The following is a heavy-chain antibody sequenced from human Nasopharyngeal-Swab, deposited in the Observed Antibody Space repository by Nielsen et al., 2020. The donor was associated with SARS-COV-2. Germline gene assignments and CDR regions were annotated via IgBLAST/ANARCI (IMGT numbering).Heavy chain of an antibody. D-gene: IGHD1-26*01. CDR2: FSYSVIT. V-gene: IGHV4-59*12. CDR3: AREVVGGLVDS. CDR1: GDSISRYY. J-gene: IGHJ4*02. Sequence: GSLRLSCTVSGDSISRYYWGWIRQPPGKGLEWIGDFSYSVITHYNASLKSRVTISLDTSKNQFSLKLSSVTAADTGVYYCAREVVGGLVDSWGQGIRSPSPQ.